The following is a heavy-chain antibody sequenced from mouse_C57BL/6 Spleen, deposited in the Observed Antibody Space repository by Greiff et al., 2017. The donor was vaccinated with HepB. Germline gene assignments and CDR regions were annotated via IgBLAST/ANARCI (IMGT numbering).Heavy chain of an antibody. Sequence: VQLQQPGAELVRPGSSVKLSCKASGYTFTSYWMDWVKQRPGQGLEWIGNIYPSDSETHYNQKFKDKATLTVDKSSSTAYMQLSSLTSEDSAVYYCARPGDGYYERFAYWGQGTLVTVSA. D-gene: IGHD2-3*01. CDR3: ARPGDGYYERFAY. CDR2: IYPSDSET. CDR1: GYTFTSYW. J-gene: IGHJ3*01. V-gene: IGHV1-61*01.